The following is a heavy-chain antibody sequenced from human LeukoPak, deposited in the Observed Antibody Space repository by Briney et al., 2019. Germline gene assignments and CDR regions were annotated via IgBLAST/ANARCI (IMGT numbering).Heavy chain of an antibody. CDR3: AKEGYSYGYYFDS. Sequence: GGSLTLSCAASGFTFSSYGMHWGRQAPGKGLEWVAFIRYGGSSKYYDDSVKGRFTISRDNSKNKLYLQMNSLRAEDTAVYYCAKEGYSYGYYFDSWGQGTMVTVSS. D-gene: IGHD5-18*01. V-gene: IGHV3-30*02. CDR1: GFTFSSYG. CDR2: IRYGGSSK. J-gene: IGHJ4*02.